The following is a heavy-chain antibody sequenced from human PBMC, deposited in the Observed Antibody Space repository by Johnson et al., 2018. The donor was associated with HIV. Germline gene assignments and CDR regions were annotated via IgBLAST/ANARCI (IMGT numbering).Heavy chain of an antibody. D-gene: IGHD3-16*02. V-gene: IGHV3-9*01. CDR1: QFTFSSYY. J-gene: IGHJ3*02. Sequence: VQLMESGGGVVQPGRSPRLSCAASQFTFSSYYMNWVRQAPGKGLEWVSGISWNSGSIGYADSVKGRFTISRDNAKNSLYLQMNSLRAEDTALYYCANGYRAAFDIWGQGTMVTVSS. CDR3: ANGYRAAFDI. CDR2: ISWNSGSI.